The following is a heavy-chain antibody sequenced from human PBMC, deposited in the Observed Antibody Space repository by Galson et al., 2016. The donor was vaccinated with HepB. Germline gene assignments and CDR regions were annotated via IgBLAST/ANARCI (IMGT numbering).Heavy chain of an antibody. CDR1: GFTFNDYA. V-gene: IGHV3-9*01. J-gene: IGHJ5*02. CDR3: SKGSHPYSSRLYVGWFDP. D-gene: IGHD6-13*01. Sequence: SLRLSCAASGFTFNDYAMHWVRQAPGKGLEWVSGISWSRSSIGYADSVKGRFTISRDNAKNSLYLQMNSLRTEDTALYYCSKGSHPYSSRLYVGWFDPWGLGTLFTVSS. CDR2: ISWSRSSI.